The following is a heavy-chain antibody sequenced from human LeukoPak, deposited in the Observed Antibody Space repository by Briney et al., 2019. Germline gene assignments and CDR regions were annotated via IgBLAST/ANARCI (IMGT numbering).Heavy chain of an antibody. J-gene: IGHJ4*02. V-gene: IGHV3-33*01. CDR1: GFAFNTYA. Sequence: GRSLRPSCAASGFAFNTYAMHWVRQAPGQGLEWVALIWHDGSHKFYSNSVRGQFNIYRDNSKNTVSLQMNNLRPEDTAVYYCAREIVGSGRYPDFWGQGTLVTVSS. CDR3: AREIVGSGRYPDF. CDR2: IWHDGSHK. D-gene: IGHD3-10*01.